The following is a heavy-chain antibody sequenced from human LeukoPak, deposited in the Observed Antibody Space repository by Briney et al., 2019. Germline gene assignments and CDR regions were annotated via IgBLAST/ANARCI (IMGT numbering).Heavy chain of an antibody. J-gene: IGHJ4*02. CDR2: VNPNSGGT. D-gene: IGHD3-10*01. CDR1: RYTFTGYY. V-gene: IGHV1-2*02. Sequence: GASVKVSCKASRYTFTGYYMHWVRQAPGQGLEWMGWVNPNSGGTNYAQKFQGGVTMTRDTSISTAYMELSRLRSDDTAVYYCARDLSLLWFGELKGSGDYWGQGTLVTVSS. CDR3: ARDLSLLWFGELKGSGDY.